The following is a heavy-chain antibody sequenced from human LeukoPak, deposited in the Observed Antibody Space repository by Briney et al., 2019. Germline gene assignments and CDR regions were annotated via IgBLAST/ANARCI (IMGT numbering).Heavy chain of an antibody. CDR3: ARDEPHTVGAIDY. D-gene: IGHD1-26*01. CDR2: INPSGGST. Sequence: ASVKVSCKASGYTFISYYMHWVRQAPGQGLEWMGIINPSGGSTSYAQKFQGRVTMTRDMSTSTVYMELSSLRSEDTAVYYCARDEPHTVGAIDYWGQGTLVTVSS. CDR1: GYTFISYY. J-gene: IGHJ4*02. V-gene: IGHV1-46*01.